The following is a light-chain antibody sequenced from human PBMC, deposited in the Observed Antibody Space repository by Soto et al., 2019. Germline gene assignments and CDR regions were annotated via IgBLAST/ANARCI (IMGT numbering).Light chain of an antibody. CDR1: QSISNR. CDR3: QHYGGMWA. Sequence: DIQMTQSPSTLSASVGDRVTITCRASQSISNRLAWYQQKPGKAPKVVIYDASSLESGVPSRFSGSGSGTEFILTINSLQPDDFAPYCCQHYGGMWAFGQGTKVEIK. V-gene: IGKV1-5*01. J-gene: IGKJ1*01. CDR2: DAS.